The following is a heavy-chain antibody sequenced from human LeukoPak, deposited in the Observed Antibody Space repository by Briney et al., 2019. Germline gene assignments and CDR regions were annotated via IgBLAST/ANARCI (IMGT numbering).Heavy chain of an antibody. J-gene: IGHJ6*02. CDR3: AKVSGRILIWPQPFGDGMDV. D-gene: IGHD3-10*01. CDR1: GISFSTYV. Sequence: GGSLRLSCAASGISFSTYVMAWVRQAPGKGLECVSAISGSGGDSYYAASVKGRFTISRDNSKNTLYLQMNSLRVEDTAVYYCAKVSGRILIWPQPFGDGMDVWGQGTTVTVS. CDR2: ISGSGGDS. V-gene: IGHV3-23*01.